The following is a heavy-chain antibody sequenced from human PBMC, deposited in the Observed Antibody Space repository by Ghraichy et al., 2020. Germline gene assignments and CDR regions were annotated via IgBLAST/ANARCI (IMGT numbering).Heavy chain of an antibody. Sequence: ASVKVSCKASGYTFTSYYMHWVRQAPGQGLEWMGIINPSGGSTSYAQKFQGRVTMTRDTSTSTVYMELSSLRSEDTAVYYCARDQSSYYDSSGYYHAYWGQGTLVTVSS. CDR1: GYTFTSYY. V-gene: IGHV1-46*01. CDR2: INPSGGST. CDR3: ARDQSSYYDSSGYYHAY. D-gene: IGHD3-22*01. J-gene: IGHJ4*02.